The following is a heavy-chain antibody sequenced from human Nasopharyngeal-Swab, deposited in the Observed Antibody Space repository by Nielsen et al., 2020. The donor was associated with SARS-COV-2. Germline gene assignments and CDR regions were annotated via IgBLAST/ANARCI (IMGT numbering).Heavy chain of an antibody. J-gene: IGHJ4*02. V-gene: IGHV4-39*07. CDR3: ARVHPPRQYYDFWSGYFDY. D-gene: IGHD3-3*01. Sequence: WIRQPPGKGLEWIGSIYYSGSTYYNPSLKSRVTISVDTFKNQFSLKLSSVTAADTAVYYCARVHPPRQYYDFWSGYFDYWGQGTLVTVSS. CDR2: IYYSGST.